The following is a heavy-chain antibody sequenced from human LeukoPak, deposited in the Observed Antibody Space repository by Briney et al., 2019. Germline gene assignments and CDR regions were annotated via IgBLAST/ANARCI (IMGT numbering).Heavy chain of an antibody. CDR2: IYPGDSDT. CDR1: GYSFTNYW. CDR3: ARHGDRYSGSFLPRDAFDI. D-gene: IGHD1-26*01. J-gene: IGHJ3*02. Sequence: GGSLKISCKGSGYSFTNYWIGWVRQMPGKGLEWMGIIYPGDSDTRYSPSFQGQVTISADKSISTAYLQWSSLKASDTAMYYCARHGDRYSGSFLPRDAFDIWGQGTLVTVSS. V-gene: IGHV5-51*01.